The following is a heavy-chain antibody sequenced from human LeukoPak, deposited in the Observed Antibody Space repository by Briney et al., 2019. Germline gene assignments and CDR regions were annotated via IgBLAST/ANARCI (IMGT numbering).Heavy chain of an antibody. CDR3: ERERTVAGLFDY. V-gene: IGHV3-66*01. D-gene: IGHD6-19*01. J-gene: IGHJ4*02. CDR1: GFTISSKY. CDR2: IYSGGRT. Sequence: GGSLRLSCAASGFTISSKYMSWVRQAPGKGLEWVSVIYSGGRTYYADSVKGRFTISRDNSKNTLYLQMNSLRSEDTAVYYCERERTVAGLFDYWGQGTLVTVSS.